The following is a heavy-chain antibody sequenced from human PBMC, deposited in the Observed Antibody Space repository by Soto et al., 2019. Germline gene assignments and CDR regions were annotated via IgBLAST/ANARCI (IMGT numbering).Heavy chain of an antibody. D-gene: IGHD5-18*01. CDR1: GGSISSGDYY. CDR3: ASNSYGYIFYEY. V-gene: IGHV4-30-4*01. Sequence: QVQLQESGPGLVKPSQTLSLTCTVSGGSISSGDYYWSWIRQHPGKGLEWIGYIYYSGSTYYIRSLKSRVTRSVDTSKNQFSLKLSSVTAADTAVYYCASNSYGYIFYEYWGQGTLVTVSS. CDR2: IYYSGST. J-gene: IGHJ4*02.